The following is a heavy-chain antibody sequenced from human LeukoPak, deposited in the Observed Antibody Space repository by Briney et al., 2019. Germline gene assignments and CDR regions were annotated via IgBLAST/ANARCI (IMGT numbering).Heavy chain of an antibody. CDR1: GYTFTSYY. Sequence: ASVKVSCKASGYTFTSYYMHWVRQAPGQGLEWMGIISPSGGSTNYAQRFQGRVTMTRDTSTSTVYMELSSLRSDDTAVYYCAIHYYGGNSAYWGQGTLVTVSS. CDR2: ISPSGGST. D-gene: IGHD4-23*01. J-gene: IGHJ4*02. CDR3: AIHYYGGNSAY. V-gene: IGHV1-46*01.